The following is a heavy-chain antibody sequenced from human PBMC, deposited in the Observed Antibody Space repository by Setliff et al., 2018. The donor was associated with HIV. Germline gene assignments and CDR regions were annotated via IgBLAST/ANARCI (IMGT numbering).Heavy chain of an antibody. CDR1: GGSISSSSYY. CDR3: ARRDTAMVGFDY. Sequence: TSETLSLTCTVSGGSISSSSYYWGWIRQPPGKGLEWIGSICYSGSTYYNSSLKSRVTISVDTSKNQFSLKLSSVTAADTAVYYCARRDTAMVGFDYWGQGTLVTVSS. V-gene: IGHV4-39*01. J-gene: IGHJ4*02. CDR2: ICYSGST. D-gene: IGHD5-18*01.